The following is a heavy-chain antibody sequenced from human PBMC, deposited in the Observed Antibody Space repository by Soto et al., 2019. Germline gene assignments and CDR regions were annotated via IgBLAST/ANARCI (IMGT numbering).Heavy chain of an antibody. V-gene: IGHV5-51*01. J-gene: IGHJ5*02. CDR1: GYNFATYW. CDR2: IYPGDSDA. D-gene: IGHD4-17*01. CDR3: ARHGFYGDYASNYFDP. Sequence: GESLKISCKASGYNFATYWIAWVRQMPGKGLEYMGIIYPGDSDARYSPSFQGQVTFSADKSISTAYLRWSSLTASDTAIYYCARHGFYGDYASNYFDPWGQGTLVTVSS.